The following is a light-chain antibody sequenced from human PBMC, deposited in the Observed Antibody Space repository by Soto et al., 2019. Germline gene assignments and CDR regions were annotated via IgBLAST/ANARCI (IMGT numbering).Light chain of an antibody. Sequence: DIQMTQSPSTLSASVGDRATITCRASQSFSSGLAWYQQKPGKAPKLLICDGSDLQTGIPSRFSGSGSGTEFTLSNSSLHPDDFATYCCQQMRTFDQGTKVEIK. CDR1: QSFSSG. J-gene: IGKJ1*01. CDR2: DGS. CDR3: QQMRT. V-gene: IGKV1-5*01.